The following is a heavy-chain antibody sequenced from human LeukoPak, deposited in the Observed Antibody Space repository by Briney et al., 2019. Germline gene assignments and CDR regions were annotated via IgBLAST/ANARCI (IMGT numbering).Heavy chain of an antibody. CDR3: ASLTKYYDFWSGYYYYYMDV. Sequence: GGSLRLSCAGSGFTFSSYSMNGVRQAPGKGLEWVSYISSSSSTIYYADSVKGRFTISRDNAKNSLYLQMNSLRAEDTAVYYCASLTKYYDFWSGYYYYYMDVWGKGTTVTVSS. CDR2: ISSSSSTI. D-gene: IGHD3-3*01. V-gene: IGHV3-48*01. CDR1: GFTFSSYS. J-gene: IGHJ6*03.